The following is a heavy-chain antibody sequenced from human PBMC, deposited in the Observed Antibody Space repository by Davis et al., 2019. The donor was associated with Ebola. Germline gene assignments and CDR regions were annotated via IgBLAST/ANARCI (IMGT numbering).Heavy chain of an antibody. CDR2: ISYDGSNK. CDR3: AGDIVVVPAAAGYFDY. J-gene: IGHJ4*02. CDR1: GFTFSSYA. V-gene: IGHV3-30-3*01. Sequence: PGGSLRLSCAASGFTFSSYAMHWVRQAPGKGLEWVAVISYDGSNKYYADSVKGRFTISRDNSKNTLYLQMNSLRAEDTAVYYCAGDIVVVPAAAGYFDYWGQGTLVTVSS. D-gene: IGHD2-2*01.